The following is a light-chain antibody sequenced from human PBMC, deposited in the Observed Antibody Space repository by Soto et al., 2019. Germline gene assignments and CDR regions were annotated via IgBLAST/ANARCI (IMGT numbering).Light chain of an antibody. CDR1: EDIISY. J-gene: IGKJ5*01. CDR3: QQLKNYPIT. Sequence: IHWTHSPSSLSASVLYRVTFTFLASEDIISYLAWYQQKPGTAPKLLIYAASALHSGVPSRFSGSGSGTDFTLTISSLQPEDFAIYFCQQLKNYPITLGQGTRLEIK. V-gene: IGKV1-9*01. CDR2: AAS.